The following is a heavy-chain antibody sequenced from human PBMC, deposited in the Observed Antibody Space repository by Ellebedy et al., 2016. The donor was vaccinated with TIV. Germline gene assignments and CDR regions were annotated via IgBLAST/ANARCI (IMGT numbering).Heavy chain of an antibody. D-gene: IGHD6-19*01. CDR3: ARDQWLGRAYYFDS. V-gene: IGHV3-7*01. J-gene: IGHJ4*02. CDR2: IKQDGSEK. CDR1: GFTFSNYW. Sequence: GESLKISCAASGFTFSNYWMSWVRQAPGKGLEWVANIKQDGSEKYYVDSVMGRFSISRENTKNSLYLQMNSLTDEDTAVYYCARDQWLGRAYYFDSWGQGTLVTVSS.